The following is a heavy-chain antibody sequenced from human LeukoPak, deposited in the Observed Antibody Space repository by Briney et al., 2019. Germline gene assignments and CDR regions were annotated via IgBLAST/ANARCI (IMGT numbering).Heavy chain of an antibody. V-gene: IGHV4-38-2*02. Sequence: SETLSLTCTVSGYSISSGYYWGWIRQPPGKGLEWIGTIYHTGGSYYNPSLKGRVTISVDTSKNHFSLKLTSVTAADTAVYYCARARAYWDIVVVPAATTGNYYYMDVWGKGTTVTVSS. D-gene: IGHD2-2*01. CDR3: ARARAYWDIVVVPAATTGNYYYMDV. CDR1: GYSISSGYY. J-gene: IGHJ6*03. CDR2: IYHTGGS.